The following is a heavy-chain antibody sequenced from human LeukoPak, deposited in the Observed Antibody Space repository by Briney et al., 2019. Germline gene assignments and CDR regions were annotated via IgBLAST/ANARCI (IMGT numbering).Heavy chain of an antibody. CDR2: IGTAGDT. CDR1: GFTFSRYD. Sequence: GGSLRLSCEASGFTFSRYDMHWVRQSTGKGLEWVSAIGTAGDTFYLGSVKGRFSISRENAKKTLYLQMNSLRAEDTAVYYCARGNGSGRYYYYYYMDVWGKGTTVTISS. CDR3: ARGNGSGRYYYYYYMDV. D-gene: IGHD3-10*01. J-gene: IGHJ6*03. V-gene: IGHV3-13*01.